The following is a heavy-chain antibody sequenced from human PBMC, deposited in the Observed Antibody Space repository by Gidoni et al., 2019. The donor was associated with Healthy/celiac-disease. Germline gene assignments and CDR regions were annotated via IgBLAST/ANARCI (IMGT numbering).Heavy chain of an antibody. CDR2: IWYDGSNK. D-gene: IGHD1-7*01. J-gene: IGHJ4*02. V-gene: IGHV3-33*01. Sequence: QVQLVESGGGVVQPGRSLRLSCAAPGFTFSSYGMHWVRQAPGKGLEWVAVIWYDGSNKYYADSVKGRFTISRDNSKNTLYLQMNSLRAEDTAVYYCARVKEVNYFPHLDYWGQGTLVTVSS. CDR3: ARVKEVNYFPHLDY. CDR1: GFTFSSYG.